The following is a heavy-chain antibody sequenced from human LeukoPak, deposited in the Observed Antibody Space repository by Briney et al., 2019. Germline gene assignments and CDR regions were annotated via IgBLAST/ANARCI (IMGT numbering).Heavy chain of an antibody. CDR3: ARHTSMVRGVMKYYFDY. V-gene: IGHV4-39*01. CDR1: GGSISSSSYY. J-gene: IGHJ4*02. CDR2: IYHSGRT. Sequence: SETLSLTCTVSGGSISSSSYYCVWIRQPPGKGLEWIGSIYHSGRTYYNPSLKSRVTISVATSKYQFSLRLNSVTAADTAVYYCARHTSMVRGVMKYYFDYWGQGALATVSS. D-gene: IGHD3-10*01.